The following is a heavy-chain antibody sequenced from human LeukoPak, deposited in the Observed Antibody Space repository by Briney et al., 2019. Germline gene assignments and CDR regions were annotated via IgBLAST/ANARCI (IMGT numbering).Heavy chain of an antibody. D-gene: IGHD3-10*01. CDR3: ASFMVRGVKVRDY. CDR1: GFTFSSYA. J-gene: IGHJ4*02. V-gene: IGHV3-23*01. CDR2: ISGSDGST. Sequence: GGSLRLSCAASGFTFSSYAMSWVRQAPGKGLECVSSISGSDGSTYYADSVKGRFTISRDNSKNTLYLQMNSLRAEDTAVYYCASFMVRGVKVRDYWGQGTLVTVSS.